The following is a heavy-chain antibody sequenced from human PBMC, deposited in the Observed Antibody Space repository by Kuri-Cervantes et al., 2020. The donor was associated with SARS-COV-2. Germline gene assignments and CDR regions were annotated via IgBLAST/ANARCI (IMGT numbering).Heavy chain of an antibody. CDR2: IYYSGST. CDR3: ASYKHYNKGNWFDP. Sequence: SETLSLTCTVSGGSISSYYWSWIRQPPGKGLEWIGYIYYSGSTNYNPSLKSRVTISVDTSKNQFSLNPSSVTAADTAVYYCASYKHYNKGNWFDPWGQGTLVTVSS. CDR1: GGSISSYY. D-gene: IGHD1-14*01. J-gene: IGHJ5*02. V-gene: IGHV4-59*08.